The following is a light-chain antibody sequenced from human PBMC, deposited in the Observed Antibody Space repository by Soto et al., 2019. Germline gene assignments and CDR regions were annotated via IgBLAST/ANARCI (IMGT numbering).Light chain of an antibody. Sequence: EVVMRQSPATLSVSPGEGATLSCRASQGIGDTLAWYQHKPGQTPRLLIYDTSTRATGVPARFSGSGSGTDFTLTISRLEPEDFAVYYCQQYGKTFGQGTKVEIK. CDR3: QQYGKT. CDR1: QGIGDT. V-gene: IGKV3-15*01. CDR2: DTS. J-gene: IGKJ1*01.